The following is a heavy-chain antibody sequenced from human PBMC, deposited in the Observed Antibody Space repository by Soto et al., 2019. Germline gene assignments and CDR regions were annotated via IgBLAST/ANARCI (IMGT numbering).Heavy chain of an antibody. J-gene: IGHJ5*01. V-gene: IGHV4-59*11. CDR2: ISHSGIT. CDR3: ARDRYFYDSRGYYRTLDS. CDR1: GDSFSNHY. Sequence: KTSETLSLTCTISGDSFSNHYWTWIRQSPGKGLEWIGYISHSGITDYNPSVKSRVTISIDKSRNLFSLNLTSVTAADTAVYYCARDRYFYDSRGYYRTLDSWGQGTLVTV. D-gene: IGHD3-22*01.